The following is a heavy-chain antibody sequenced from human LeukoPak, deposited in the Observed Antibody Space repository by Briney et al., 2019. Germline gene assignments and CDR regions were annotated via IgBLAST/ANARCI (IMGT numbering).Heavy chain of an antibody. CDR1: GFTFSSYS. J-gene: IGHJ6*02. V-gene: IGHV3-48*01. CDR3: ARDWDYGMDV. D-gene: IGHD3-16*01. Sequence: GGSLRLSCAASGFTFSSYSMNWVRQAPGKGLEWVSYISSSSSTIYYADSVKGRFTISRDNAKNPLYLQMNSLRAEDTAVYYCARDWDYGMDVWGQGTTVTVSS. CDR2: ISSSSSTI.